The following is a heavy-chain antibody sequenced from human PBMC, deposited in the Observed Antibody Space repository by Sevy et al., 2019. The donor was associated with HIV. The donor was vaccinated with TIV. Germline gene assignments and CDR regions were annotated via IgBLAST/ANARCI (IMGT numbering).Heavy chain of an antibody. CDR1: GFTFAKYS. CDR3: AREGCTQPHDY. D-gene: IGHD2-8*01. Sequence: GGPRLSCAASGFTFAKYSMSWVRQAPGKGLEWVSTFSFGCGRINYADSVKGRFTISRDDSKNTLFLQMNSLRAEDTATYFCAREGCTQPHDYWGQGTLVTVSS. V-gene: IGHV3-23*01. J-gene: IGHJ4*02. CDR2: FSFGCGRI.